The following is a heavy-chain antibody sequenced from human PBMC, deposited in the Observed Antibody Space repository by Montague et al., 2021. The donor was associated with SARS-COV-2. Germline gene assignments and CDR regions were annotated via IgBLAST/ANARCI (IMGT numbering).Heavy chain of an antibody. J-gene: IGHJ4*02. Sequence: SETLSLTCAVYGGSFSGYYWTWIRQSPGKGLEWIAEINHSGTTNYNFNPSLRSRVTISVDTSKSQFSLKLTSVTAADTGVYYCARWDPQTLTLIGLRGKSASDYWGQGTLVTVSS. CDR1: GGSFSGYY. V-gene: IGHV4-34*01. D-gene: IGHD4-23*01. CDR3: ARWDPQTLTLIGLRGKSASDY. CDR2: INHSGTT.